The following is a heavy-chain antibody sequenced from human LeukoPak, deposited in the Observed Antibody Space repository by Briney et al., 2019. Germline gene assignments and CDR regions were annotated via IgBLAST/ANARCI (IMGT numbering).Heavy chain of an antibody. CDR2: ICSSSSYI. J-gene: IGHJ6*02. V-gene: IGHV3-21*01. D-gene: IGHD2-21*02. CDR3: ARALGRRGHNVVVTGMDV. Sequence: VGALRLSCAASGFTFSSYSMNWVRQAPGKGLEWVSPICSSSSYIYYADAVKGRFTIAKDNANNSLYLQMNSLRTEDTAVYYCARALGRRGHNVVVTGMDVWGQGTTVTVSS. CDR1: GFTFSSYS.